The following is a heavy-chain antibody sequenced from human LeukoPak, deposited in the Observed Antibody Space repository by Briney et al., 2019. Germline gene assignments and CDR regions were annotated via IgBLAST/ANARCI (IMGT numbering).Heavy chain of an antibody. CDR3: ARDYGTFDY. V-gene: IGHV4-4*07. CDR1: GGSISSYY. D-gene: IGHD1-26*01. CDR2: IYTSGST. J-gene: IGHJ4*02. Sequence: SETLSLTCTVSGGSISSYYWSWIRQPAGKGLEWIGRIYTSGSTNYNPSLKSRVIMSADTSKNQFSLQLNSVTPEDTAVYYCARDYGTFDYWGQGTLVTVSS.